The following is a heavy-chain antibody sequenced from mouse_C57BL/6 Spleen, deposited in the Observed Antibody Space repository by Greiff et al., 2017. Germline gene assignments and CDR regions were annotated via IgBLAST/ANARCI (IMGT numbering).Heavy chain of an antibody. D-gene: IGHD1-1*01. CDR3: ERAHDYGSSYGYAMDY. V-gene: IGHV1-54*01. J-gene: IGHJ4*01. CDR2: SNPGSGGT. CDR1: GYAFTNYL. Sequence: QVQLQQPGAELVRPGTSVKVSCKASGYAFTNYLLEWVKQRPGQGLEWIGVSNPGSGGTNYNEKFKGKATLTANKSSSTAYMQLSSLTSKDSEVYVCERAHDYGSSYGYAMDYWGQGTSVTVAS.